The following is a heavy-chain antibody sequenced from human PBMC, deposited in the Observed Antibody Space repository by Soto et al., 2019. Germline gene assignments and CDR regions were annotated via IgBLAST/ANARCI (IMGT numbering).Heavy chain of an antibody. V-gene: IGHV4-59*01. CDR2: IYYSGST. D-gene: IGHD4-4*01. CDR3: ARVADYSAYYYYYYMDV. J-gene: IGHJ6*03. CDR1: GGSISSYY. Sequence: QVQLQESGPGLVKPSETLSLTCTVSGGSISSYYWSWIRQPPGKGLEWIGYIYYSGSTNYNPSLNSRVTISVDTSKNQFSLKLSSVTAADTAVYYCARVADYSAYYYYYYMDVWGKGTTVTVSS.